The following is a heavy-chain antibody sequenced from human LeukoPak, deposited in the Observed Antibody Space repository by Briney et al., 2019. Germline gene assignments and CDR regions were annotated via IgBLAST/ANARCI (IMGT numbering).Heavy chain of an antibody. J-gene: IGHJ6*02. CDR3: ARPHPYYYYCMDV. V-gene: IGHV1-46*01. Sequence: GASVKVSCKASAYTFTSYYMHWVRQAHGQGLEWMGIINPSGGSTSYAQKFQGRVTMTRDTSTSTVYMELSSLRSEDTAVYYCARPHPYYYYCMDVWGQGTTVTVSS. CDR1: AYTFTSYY. CDR2: INPSGGST.